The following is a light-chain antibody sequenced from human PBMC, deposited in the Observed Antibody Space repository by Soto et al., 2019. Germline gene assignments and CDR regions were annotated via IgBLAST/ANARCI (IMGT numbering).Light chain of an antibody. J-gene: IGKJ2*01. Sequence: DIQMTQSPSTLSASVGERVTITCRASQSIPGRLAWYQQKPGKAPKLLIYKASSLETGVPSRCSGSGSGTEFTLTISRLQPDDVASYCCQYHNCYSYTFGQGTKLEIK. CDR3: QYHNCYSYT. V-gene: IGKV1-5*03. CDR1: QSIPGR. CDR2: KAS.